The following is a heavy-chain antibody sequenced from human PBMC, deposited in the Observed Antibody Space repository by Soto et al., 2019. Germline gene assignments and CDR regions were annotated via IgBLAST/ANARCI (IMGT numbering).Heavy chain of an antibody. CDR3: ARDSDRYSSSLYPPGWFYFDY. CDR2: INVGNGNT. J-gene: IGHJ4*02. D-gene: IGHD6-13*01. CDR1: GYTFTIYA. Sequence: ASVKVSCKASGYTFTIYAIHWVRQAPGQRFEWMGWINVGNGNTNYSQKFQGRVTITRDTSASTAYMELSSLRSEDTSVYYCARDSDRYSSSLYPPGWFYFDYWGQGTLVTVSS. V-gene: IGHV1-3*01.